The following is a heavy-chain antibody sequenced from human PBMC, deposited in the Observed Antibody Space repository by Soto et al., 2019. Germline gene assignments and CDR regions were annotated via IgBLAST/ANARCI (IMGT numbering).Heavy chain of an antibody. V-gene: IGHV2-5*02. CDR3: AHRQLYNGAWNEGTFDY. CDR2: IYWDDDK. J-gene: IGHJ4*02. Sequence: QITLKESGRTLVKPTQTLTLTCTFSGFSLTTRPVGVGWIRQPPGQALEWLALIYWDDDKRYNPSLKARVTIPKDTSKNQVVLTMTNMDPVDTATYYCAHRQLYNGAWNEGTFDYWGQGALVTVSS. D-gene: IGHD1-1*01. CDR1: GFSLTTRPVG.